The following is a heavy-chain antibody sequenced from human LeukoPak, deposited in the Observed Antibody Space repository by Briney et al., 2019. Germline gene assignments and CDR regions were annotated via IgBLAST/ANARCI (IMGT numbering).Heavy chain of an antibody. CDR1: GYTFTGYY. CDR3: ARDIWPNYYFDY. CDR2: INPNSGGT. V-gene: IGHV1-2*02. Sequence: ASVKVSCKASGYTFTGYYMHWVRQAPGQGLEWMGWINPNSGGTNYAQKFQGRVTMTRDTSISTAYMELSRLRSDGTAVYYCARDIWPNYYFDYWGQGTLVTVSS. J-gene: IGHJ4*02.